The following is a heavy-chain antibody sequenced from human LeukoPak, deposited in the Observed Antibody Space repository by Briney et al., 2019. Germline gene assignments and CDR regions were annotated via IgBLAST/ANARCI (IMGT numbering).Heavy chain of an antibody. CDR1: GGTFSSYA. V-gene: IGHV1-18*01. J-gene: IGHJ4*02. CDR3: ARDILGYTTSWYRFDY. CDR2: ISGYNGNT. Sequence: ASVKVSCKASGGTFSSYAISWVRQAPGQGLEWMGWISGYNGNTKSAQKLQDRVTMTTDTSTNTAYMELRSLRSDDTAVYYCARDILGYTTSWYRFDYWGRGSQVTVSS. D-gene: IGHD6-13*01.